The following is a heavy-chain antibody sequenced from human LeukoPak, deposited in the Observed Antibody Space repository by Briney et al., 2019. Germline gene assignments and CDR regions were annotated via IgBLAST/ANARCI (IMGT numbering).Heavy chain of an antibody. J-gene: IGHJ4*02. V-gene: IGHV3-74*01. D-gene: IGHD5-12*01. CDR2: IKDDDSDT. CDR3: TTIRPDY. CDR1: GFTFSSYW. Sequence: PGGSLRLSCAASGFTFSSYWMHWVRQAPGKGLVWVSRIKDDDSDTNYADSVKGRFTISRDNAKNTPYLQMNSLRAEDTAVYYCTTIRPDYWGEGTLVTVSS.